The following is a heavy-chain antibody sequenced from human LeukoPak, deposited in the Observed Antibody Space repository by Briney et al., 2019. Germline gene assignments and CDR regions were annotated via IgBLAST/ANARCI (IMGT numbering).Heavy chain of an antibody. CDR2: INPNSGGT. J-gene: IGHJ4*02. V-gene: IGHV1-2*06. CDR3: ARTPYDFWSGYYYH. Sequence: ASVKVSCKASGYTFTGYYVHWVRQAPGQGLEWMGRINPNSGGTNYAQKFQGRVTMTRDTSISTAYMELSRLRSDDTAVYYCARTPYDFWSGYYYHWGQGTLVTVSS. CDR1: GYTFTGYY. D-gene: IGHD3-3*01.